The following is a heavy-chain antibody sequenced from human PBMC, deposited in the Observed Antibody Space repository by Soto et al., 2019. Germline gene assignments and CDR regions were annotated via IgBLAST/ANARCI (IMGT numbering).Heavy chain of an antibody. CDR3: ARDHLWGTAMVLWYFDL. D-gene: IGHD5-18*01. Sequence: PGGSLRLSCAASGFTLSGHWMHRVRQAPGKGLEWVAVISYDGSNKYYADSVKGRFTISRDNSKNTLYLQMNSLRAEDTAVYYCARDHLWGTAMVLWYFDLWRRGTLDTVSS. J-gene: IGHJ2*01. V-gene: IGHV3-30-3*01. CDR2: ISYDGSNK. CDR1: GFTLSGHW.